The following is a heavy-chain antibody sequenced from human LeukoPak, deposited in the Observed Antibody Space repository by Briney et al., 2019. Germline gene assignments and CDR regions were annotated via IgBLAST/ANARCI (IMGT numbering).Heavy chain of an antibody. V-gene: IGHV3-23*01. D-gene: IGHD3-10*01. Sequence: GGSLRLSCAASGFPFSNYGMHWVRQAPGKGLEWVSAISGSGGSTYYADSVKGRFTISRDNSKNTLYLQMNSLRAEDTAVYYCAKRALLGFGELYYFDYWGQGTLVTVSS. CDR1: GFPFSNYG. CDR3: AKRALLGFGELYYFDY. J-gene: IGHJ4*02. CDR2: ISGSGGST.